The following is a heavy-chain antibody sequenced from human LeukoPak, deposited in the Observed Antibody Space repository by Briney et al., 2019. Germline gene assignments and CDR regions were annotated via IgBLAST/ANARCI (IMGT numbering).Heavy chain of an antibody. CDR1: GFTFSSYW. V-gene: IGHV3-7*01. CDR2: IKQGGSEK. Sequence: GGSLRLSCEASGFTFSSYWMSWVRQAPGKGLEWVANIKQGGSEKYYVDSVKGRFTISRDNAKNSLYLQMNSLRAEDTAVYYCARVRGSYCLDYWGQGTLVTVSS. CDR3: ARVRGSYCLDY. J-gene: IGHJ4*02. D-gene: IGHD3-16*01.